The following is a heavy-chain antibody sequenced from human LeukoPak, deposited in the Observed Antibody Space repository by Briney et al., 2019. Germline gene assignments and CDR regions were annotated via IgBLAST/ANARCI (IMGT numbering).Heavy chain of an antibody. Sequence: GGSLRLSCAASGFTFSSYWMSWVRQAPGKGLEWVAVISYDGSNKYYADSVKGRFTISGDNSKNTLYLQMNSLRAEDTAVYYCAKGVSDFWSGYYGGRDWFDPWGQGTLVTVSS. CDR1: GFTFSSYW. J-gene: IGHJ5*02. V-gene: IGHV3-30*18. CDR2: ISYDGSNK. CDR3: AKGVSDFWSGYYGGRDWFDP. D-gene: IGHD3-3*01.